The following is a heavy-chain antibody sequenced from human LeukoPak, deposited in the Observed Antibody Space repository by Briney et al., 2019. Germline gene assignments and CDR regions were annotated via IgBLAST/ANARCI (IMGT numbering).Heavy chain of an antibody. J-gene: IGHJ5*02. V-gene: IGHV3-48*03. CDR3: ARAYSGNYYNWFDP. Sequence: PGGSLRLSCAASGFTFSSYEMNWVRQAPGKGLEWVSYISSSGSTIYYADSVKGRFTISRDNAKNTLYLQMNILRAEDTAVYYCARAYSGNYYNWFDPWGQGTLVTVSS. D-gene: IGHD1-26*01. CDR2: ISSSGSTI. CDR1: GFTFSSYE.